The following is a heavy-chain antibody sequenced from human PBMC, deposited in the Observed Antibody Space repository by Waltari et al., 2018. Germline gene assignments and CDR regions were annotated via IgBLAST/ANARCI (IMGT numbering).Heavy chain of an antibody. J-gene: IGHJ4*02. CDR1: GYSISSGYY. V-gene: IGHV4-38-2*01. CDR3: ARGAGSGSYPFDY. Sequence: QVQLQESGPGLVKPSETLSLTCAVSGYSISSGYYWGWIRQPPGKGLEWIGSIYHSGSTYYNPSLKSRGTISVDTSKNQFSLKLSSVTAADTAVYYCARGAGSGSYPFDYWGQGTLVTVSS. CDR2: IYHSGST. D-gene: IGHD3-10*01.